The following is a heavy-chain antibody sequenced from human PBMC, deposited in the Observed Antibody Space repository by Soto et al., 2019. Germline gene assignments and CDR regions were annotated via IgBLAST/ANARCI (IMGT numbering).Heavy chain of an antibody. CDR1: GFTVSSKY. J-gene: IGHJ6*03. CDR3: ARDDVYCGGGRCYGVPMDV. D-gene: IGHD2-15*01. CDR2: FNNGGNT. Sequence: EVQLVESGGGVVQPGGSLRLSCAASGFTVSSKYMSWVRQPPGKGPEWVALFNNGGNTYYVEPVKGRLTISRDSPKNTLDLQLISLRAEDTAVYDCARDDVYCGGGRCYGVPMDVWSKGTTVIVSS. V-gene: IGHV3-66*01.